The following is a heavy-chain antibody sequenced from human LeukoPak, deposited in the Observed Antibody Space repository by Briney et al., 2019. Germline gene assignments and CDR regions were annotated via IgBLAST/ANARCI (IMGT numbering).Heavy chain of an antibody. CDR1: GFTFSSYS. D-gene: IGHD5-18*01. J-gene: IGHJ6*02. V-gene: IGHV3-21*01. CDR2: ISTSSSYI. Sequence: GGSLRLSCAASGFTFSSYSVNWVRQAPGKGLEWVSSISTSSSYIYYADSVKGRFTISRDNAKNSLYLQMNSLRAEDTAVYYCAREDTAMVIGMDVWGQGTTVTVSS. CDR3: AREDTAMVIGMDV.